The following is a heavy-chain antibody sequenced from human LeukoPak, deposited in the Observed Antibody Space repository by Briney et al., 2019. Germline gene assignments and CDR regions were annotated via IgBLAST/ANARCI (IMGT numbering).Heavy chain of an antibody. V-gene: IGHV1-18*01. D-gene: IGHD3-22*01. CDR2: ISIQNGHT. Sequence: GASVKVSCKASGYIFTNYGISWVRQAPGQGLEWMGWISIQNGHTNYAQKLQGRVTMSTDTSTSTAYMELRSLRSGDTAVYYCARSSYDSSGYYPGWFDPWGQGTLVTVSS. J-gene: IGHJ5*02. CDR3: ARSSYDSSGYYPGWFDP. CDR1: GYIFTNYG.